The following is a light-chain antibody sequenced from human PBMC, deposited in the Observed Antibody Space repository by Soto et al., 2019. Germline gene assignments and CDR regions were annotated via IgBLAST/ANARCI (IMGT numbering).Light chain of an antibody. CDR1: QSITNF. Sequence: DIQMTQSPSSLSASVGDRVTITCRASQSITNFLHWYQQKPGKAPKLLIFEEYNLESGVPSRFSGTGSGTDFTLTISSLQPEDFATYYCQQSYSAPITFGQGTRVEMK. CDR3: QQSYSAPIT. V-gene: IGKV1-39*01. J-gene: IGKJ5*01. CDR2: EEY.